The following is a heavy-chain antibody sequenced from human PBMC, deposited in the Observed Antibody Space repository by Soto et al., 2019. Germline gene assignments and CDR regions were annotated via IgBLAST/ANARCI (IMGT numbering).Heavy chain of an antibody. J-gene: IGHJ4*02. CDR1: GGTFSSYA. Sequence: QVQLVQSGAEVKKPGSSVKVSCKASGGTFSSYAISWVRQAPGQGLEWMGGIIPIFGTANHAQKFQGRVTSTADESTRTAYMELSSLRSEDTAVYYCAMGYYYDSSGIYDYWGQGTLVTVSS. CDR3: AMGYYYDSSGIYDY. D-gene: IGHD3-22*01. V-gene: IGHV1-69*12. CDR2: IIPIFGTA.